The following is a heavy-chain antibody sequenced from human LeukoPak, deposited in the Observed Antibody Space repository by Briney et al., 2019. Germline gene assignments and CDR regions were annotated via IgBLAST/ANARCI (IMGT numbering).Heavy chain of an antibody. CDR2: INHSGST. D-gene: IGHD2-21*02. J-gene: IGHJ4*02. CDR3: ARGGFYCGGDCYVDY. V-gene: IGHV4-34*01. CDR1: GGSFSPYY. Sequence: SETLSLTCAVYGGSFSPYYWSWIRQPPGKGLEWIGEINHSGSTNYNPSLKSRVTISVDTSKNKFSLRLSSVTAADTAVYYCARGGFYCGGDCYVDYWGQGTLVTVSS.